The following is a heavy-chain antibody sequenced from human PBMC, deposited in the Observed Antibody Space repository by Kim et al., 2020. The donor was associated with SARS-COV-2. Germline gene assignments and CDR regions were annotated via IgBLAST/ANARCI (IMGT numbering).Heavy chain of an antibody. D-gene: IGHD3-16*01. V-gene: IGHV3-66*01. J-gene: IGHJ4*02. CDR3: AVRLGDY. Sequence: SGGSTYYADSVKGRFTISRDNSKNTLYLQMNSLRAEDTAVYYCAVRLGDYWGQGTLVTVSS. CDR2: SGGST.